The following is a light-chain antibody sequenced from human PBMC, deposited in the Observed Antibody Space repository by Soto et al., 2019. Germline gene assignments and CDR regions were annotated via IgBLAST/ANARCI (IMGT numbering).Light chain of an antibody. J-gene: IGKJ2*01. CDR1: QSLSSRY. V-gene: IGKV3-20*01. CDR2: GAS. CDR3: QQYGSLPPNT. Sequence: EIVLTQSPGTLSLSPGERATLSCRASQSLSSRYLAWYKQKPGQAPRLLIDGASIRATGIPDRFSCSGSGTDFTLTISRWEPEDLAVYYCQQYGSLPPNTFGQGTKLEIK.